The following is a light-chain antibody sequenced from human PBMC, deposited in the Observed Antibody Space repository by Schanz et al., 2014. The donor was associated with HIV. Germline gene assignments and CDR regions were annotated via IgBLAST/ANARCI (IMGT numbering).Light chain of an antibody. CDR3: QQRSNWTLT. CDR1: QSVSSN. V-gene: IGKV3-15*01. Sequence: EIVMTQSPATLSVSPGERATLSCRASQSVSSNLAWYQQKPGQAPRLLIYGASTRATDIPARFSGSGSGTEFTLTISSLQSEDFAVYYCQQRSNWTLTFGGGTKVEIK. CDR2: GAS. J-gene: IGKJ4*01.